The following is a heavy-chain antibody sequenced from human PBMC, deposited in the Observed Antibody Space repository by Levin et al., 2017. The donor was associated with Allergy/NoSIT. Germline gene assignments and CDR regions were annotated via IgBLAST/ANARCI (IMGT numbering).Heavy chain of an antibody. CDR2: INHSGST. J-gene: IGHJ6*03. CDR1: GGSFSGYY. D-gene: IGHD2-2*01. CDR3: ARGCTRVRGSTSCVHMDV. Sequence: PGGSLRLSCAVYGGSFSGYYWSWIRQPPGKGLEWIGEINHSGSTNYNPSLKSRVTISVDTSKNQFSLKLSSVTAADTAVYYCARGCTRVRGSTSCVHMDVWGKGTTVTVSS. V-gene: IGHV4-34*01.